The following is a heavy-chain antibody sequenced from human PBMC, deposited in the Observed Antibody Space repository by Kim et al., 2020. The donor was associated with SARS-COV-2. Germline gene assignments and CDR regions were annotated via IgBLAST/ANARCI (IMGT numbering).Heavy chain of an antibody. Sequence: SETLSLTCAVYGVSFSGYYWRWIRQPPGKGLEWIGEINHSGSTNYNPSLKSRVTISLDTSKNQFTLKLISVTAADTAVYYCARGVGYSSFNYWGQRTLVTVSS. D-gene: IGHD6-13*01. CDR1: GVSFSGYY. CDR3: ARGVGYSSFNY. V-gene: IGHV4-34*01. CDR2: INHSGST. J-gene: IGHJ4*02.